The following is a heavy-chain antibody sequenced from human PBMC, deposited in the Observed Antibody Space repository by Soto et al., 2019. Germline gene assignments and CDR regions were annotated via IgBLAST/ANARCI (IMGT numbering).Heavy chain of an antibody. V-gene: IGHV4-59*01. Sequence: QVQLQESGPGLVKPSETLSLTCAVSGDSISSYYCMWIRQPPGKGLESIGYLYYGRSANYNPSLNARVTLSVDTSTNQSSLTLSSMTAADTAVYYCALRSMAVVPEYWGHGTLVTVSS. CDR3: ALRSMAVVPEY. J-gene: IGHJ4*01. CDR1: GDSISSYY. D-gene: IGHD3-22*01. CDR2: LYYGRSA.